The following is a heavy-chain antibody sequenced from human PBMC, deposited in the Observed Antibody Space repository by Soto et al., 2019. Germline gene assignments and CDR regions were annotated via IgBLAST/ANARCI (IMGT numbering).Heavy chain of an antibody. D-gene: IGHD2-15*01. V-gene: IGHV3-23*01. Sequence: EVQLLESGGGLVQPGGSLRLSCAASGFTFRNYAMNWVRQAPGKGLAWVSAVSNCGGSTYYADSVKGRFTISRDNSKNTLYLQMNSLRADDTALYYCAKGDRGYCSGGSCYLGDYWGQGTMVTVSS. CDR3: AKGDRGYCSGGSCYLGDY. J-gene: IGHJ4*02. CDR2: VSNCGGST. CDR1: GFTFRNYA.